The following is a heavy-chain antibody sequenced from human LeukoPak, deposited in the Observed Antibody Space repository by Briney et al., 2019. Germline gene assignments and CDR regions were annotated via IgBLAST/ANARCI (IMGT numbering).Heavy chain of an antibody. CDR2: INQDGSEK. CDR1: GFTLSRNW. Sequence: GGSLRLSCAASGFTLSRNWMGWVPQVPGKGLEWVANINQDGSEKYYVDSVKGRFTISRDNAKNSLYLQMNSLGAEDTAVYCTKERRVSSWGQGTLVTVSS. V-gene: IGHV3-7*01. CDR3: TKERRVSS. J-gene: IGHJ4*02.